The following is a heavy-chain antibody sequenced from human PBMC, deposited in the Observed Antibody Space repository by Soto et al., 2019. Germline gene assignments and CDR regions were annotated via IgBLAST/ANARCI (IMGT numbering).Heavy chain of an antibody. CDR3: ARGVGCSGGSCYAYYFDY. CDR1: GGSISSGGYY. J-gene: IGHJ4*02. Sequence: QLQLQESGSGLVKPSQTLSLTCAVSGGSISSGGYYWSWIRQPPGKGLEWIGYIYHSGSTYYNPSLKSRVTISVDRSKNQFSLKLSSVTAADTAVYYCARGVGCSGGSCYAYYFDYWGQGTLVTVSS. D-gene: IGHD2-15*01. CDR2: IYHSGST. V-gene: IGHV4-30-2*01.